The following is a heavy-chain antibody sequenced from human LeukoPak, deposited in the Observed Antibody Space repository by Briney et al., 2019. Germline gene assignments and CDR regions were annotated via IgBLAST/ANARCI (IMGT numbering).Heavy chain of an antibody. CDR1: GFTFSSYA. V-gene: IGHV3-30*02. Sequence: GGSLRLSCAASGFTFSSYAMHWVRQAPGKGLEWVAFIHYDGSNNYYADSVKGRFTISRDNSKNTLYLQMNSLRAEDTAVYYCAKDSVPVGYCSGGSCYTSLDYWGQGTLVTVSS. D-gene: IGHD2-15*01. CDR3: AKDSVPVGYCSGGSCYTSLDY. J-gene: IGHJ4*02. CDR2: IHYDGSNN.